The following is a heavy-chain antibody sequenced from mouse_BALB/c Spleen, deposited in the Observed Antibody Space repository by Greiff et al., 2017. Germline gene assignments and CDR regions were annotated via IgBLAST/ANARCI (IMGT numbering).Heavy chain of an antibody. D-gene: IGHD1-1*01. Sequence: QVQLQQPGAELVKPGASVKLSCKASGYTFTSYWMHWVKQRPGQGLEWIGEIDPSDSYTNYNQKFKGKATLTVDKSSNTAYVQLSSLTSEDSAVYYGARDVLLRSYWGQGTTLTVSS. J-gene: IGHJ2*01. CDR3: ARDVLLRSY. V-gene: IGHV1-69*02. CDR2: IDPSDSYT. CDR1: GYTFTSYW.